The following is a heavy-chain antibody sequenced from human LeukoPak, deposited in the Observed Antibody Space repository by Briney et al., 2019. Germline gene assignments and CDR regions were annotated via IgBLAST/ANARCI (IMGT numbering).Heavy chain of an antibody. V-gene: IGHV4-39*01. CDR2: IYYSGST. J-gene: IGHJ4*02. D-gene: IGHD3-16*01. Sequence: PSETLSLTCTVSGGSISSSSYYWGWIRQPPGKGLEWIGSIYYSGSTYYNPSLKSRVTISVDTSKNQFSLKLSSVTAADTAVYYCARTIMGEYYLDYWGQGTLVTVSS. CDR3: ARTIMGEYYLDY. CDR1: GGSISSSSYY.